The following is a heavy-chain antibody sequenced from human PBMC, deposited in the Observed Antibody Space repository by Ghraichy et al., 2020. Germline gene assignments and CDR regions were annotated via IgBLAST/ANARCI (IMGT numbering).Heavy chain of an antibody. CDR2: IKQDGREK. V-gene: IGHV3-7*01. Sequence: GGSLRLSRAASGFTFTDYWMSWVRQAPGKGLEWVANIKQDGREKNYVDSVKGRFTISRDNAKNTLYLQMNSLRADDTAVYYCARRGEISDYWGQGTLVTVSS. D-gene: IGHD3-16*01. J-gene: IGHJ4*02. CDR1: GFTFTDYW. CDR3: ARRGEISDY.